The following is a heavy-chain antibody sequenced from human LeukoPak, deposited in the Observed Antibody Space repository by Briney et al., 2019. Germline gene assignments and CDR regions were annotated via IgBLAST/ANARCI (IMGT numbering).Heavy chain of an antibody. V-gene: IGHV3-9*01. D-gene: IGHD5-18*01. J-gene: IGHJ4*02. CDR1: GFTFDDYA. CDR3: AKSGYSYGPDY. CDR2: ISWNSGSI. Sequence: GGSLRLSCAASGFTFDDYAMHWVRQAPGKGLEWVSGISWNSGSIGYADSVKGRFTISRDNAKNSLYLQMNGLRAEDTALYYCAKSGYSYGPDYWGQGTLVTVSS.